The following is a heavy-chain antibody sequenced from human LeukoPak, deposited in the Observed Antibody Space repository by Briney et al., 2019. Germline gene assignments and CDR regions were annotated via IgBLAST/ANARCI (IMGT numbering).Heavy chain of an antibody. D-gene: IGHD3-22*01. CDR2: IIPILGIA. V-gene: IGHV1-69*02. J-gene: IGHJ5*02. CDR1: GGTFSSYT. CDR3: EKYYYDSSGYYYDWFDP. Sequence: RASVKVSCKASGGTFSSYTISCVRQAPGQRLEWMGRIIPILGIANYAQKFQGRVTIPADKSTSTAYMELRSLRSEDTAVYYCEKYYYDSSGYYYDWFDPWGQGTLVTVSS.